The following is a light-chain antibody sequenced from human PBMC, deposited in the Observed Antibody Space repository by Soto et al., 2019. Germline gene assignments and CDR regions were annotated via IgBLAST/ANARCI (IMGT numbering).Light chain of an antibody. J-gene: IGKJ5*01. CDR3: QQYGSSPSIT. CDR1: RSVSSSN. CDR2: GAS. V-gene: IGKV3-20*01. Sequence: EIVLTQSPGTLPLLPGKRATLPCRASRSVSSSNLAWYQQKPGQAPRLLIYGASSRATGIPDRFSGSGSGTDFTLTISRLEPEDFAVYYCQQYGSSPSITFGQGTRLEIK.